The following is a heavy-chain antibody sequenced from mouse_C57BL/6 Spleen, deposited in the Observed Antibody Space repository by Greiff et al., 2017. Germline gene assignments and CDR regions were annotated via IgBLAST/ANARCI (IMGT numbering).Heavy chain of an antibody. J-gene: IGHJ2*01. Sequence: DVKLVESGGGLVKPGGSLKLSCAASGFTFSDYGMHWVRQAPEKGLEWVAYISSGSSTIYYADTVKGRFTISRDNAKNTLFLQMTSLRSEDTAMYYCARNYYGSPLDFDYWGQGTTLTVSS. D-gene: IGHD1-1*01. CDR1: GFTFSDYG. CDR2: ISSGSSTI. CDR3: ARNYYGSPLDFDY. V-gene: IGHV5-17*01.